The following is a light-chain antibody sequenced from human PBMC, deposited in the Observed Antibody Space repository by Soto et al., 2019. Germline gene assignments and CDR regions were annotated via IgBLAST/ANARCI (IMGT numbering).Light chain of an antibody. J-gene: IGLJ1*01. CDR3: TSYTIKTTYV. CDR1: ISDVGTYNR. Sequence: QSALTEPGSVSGSPGQSITISCTRTISDVGTYNRVSWYQQPPGTAPKLIIYEVRNRPSGVSNRFSGSKSGNTASLTISGLQAEDEADYYCTSYTIKTTYVFGTGTKVTV. CDR2: EVR. V-gene: IGLV2-14*01.